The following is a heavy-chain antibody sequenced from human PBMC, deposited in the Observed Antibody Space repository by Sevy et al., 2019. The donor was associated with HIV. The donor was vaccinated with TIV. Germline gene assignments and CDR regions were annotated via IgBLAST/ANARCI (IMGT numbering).Heavy chain of an antibody. V-gene: IGHV3-23*01. D-gene: IGHD6-19*01. CDR2: ISGSGGRT. J-gene: IGHJ4*02. CDR1: GFTFSSYA. CDR3: AKDGQWLPQGPSDY. Sequence: GGSLRLSCTASGFTFSSYAMSWVRQAPGKGLEWVSAISGSGGRTYYADSVKGRFTISRDNSKNTLYLQMNSLRAEDTAVYYCAKDGQWLPQGPSDYWGQGTLVTVSS.